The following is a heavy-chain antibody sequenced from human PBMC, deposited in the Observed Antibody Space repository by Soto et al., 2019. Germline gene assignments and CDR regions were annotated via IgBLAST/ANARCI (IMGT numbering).Heavy chain of an antibody. CDR3: AKEISRSYIVGYHYGMDV. Sequence: GGSLRLSCAASGFTLSTYGVHWVRQAPGKGLEWVALTSYDGNDKYYLESVKGRFTVSRDNSKSTLYLQMSSLRVEDAAIYYCAKEISRSYIVGYHYGMDVWGQGTTVTVSS. J-gene: IGHJ6*02. CDR2: TSYDGNDK. V-gene: IGHV3-30*18. D-gene: IGHD1-26*01. CDR1: GFTLSTYG.